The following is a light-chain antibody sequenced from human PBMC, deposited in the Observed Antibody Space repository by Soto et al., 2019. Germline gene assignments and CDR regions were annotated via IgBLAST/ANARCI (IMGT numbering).Light chain of an antibody. J-gene: IGLJ1*01. V-gene: IGLV2-14*01. Sequence: QSALPPPASVSGSPGQSISISCTGTSSDVGAYNSVSWYQQHPGNAHKLMTYEVSNRPSGVSSRFYGSKSGNTAYLTISGLQPEDEAHYYCSSFRSGRTLFGTETKVTVL. CDR1: SSDVGAYNS. CDR2: EVS. CDR3: SSFRSGRTL.